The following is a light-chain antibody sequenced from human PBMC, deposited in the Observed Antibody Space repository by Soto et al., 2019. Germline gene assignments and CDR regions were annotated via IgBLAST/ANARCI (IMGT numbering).Light chain of an antibody. V-gene: IGKV1-33*01. CDR2: DAS. CDR1: QDISNY. J-gene: IGKJ4*01. Sequence: DLQMTQSPSSLSASVGDRVTITCQASQDISNYLNWYQQKPGKAPKLLIYDASNLETGVPSRFSGSGSGTDFTFTISSLQPEDFATYYCQQYDNLPLATFGGGTKVE. CDR3: QQYDNLPLAT.